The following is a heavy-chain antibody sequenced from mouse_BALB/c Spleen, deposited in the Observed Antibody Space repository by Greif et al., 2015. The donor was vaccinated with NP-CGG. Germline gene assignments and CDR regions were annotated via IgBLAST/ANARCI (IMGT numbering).Heavy chain of an antibody. J-gene: IGHJ3*01. CDR1: GFTFSSYA. V-gene: IGHV5-9-4*01. CDR3: ARDEDYGSSYSFAY. CDR2: ISSGGSYT. Sequence: EVMLVESGGGLVRPGGSLKLSCAASGFTFSSYAMSWVRQSPEKRLEWVAEISSGGSYTYYPDTVTGRFTISRDNAKNTLYLEMSSLRSEDTAMYYCARDEDYGSSYSFAYWGQGTLVTVSA. D-gene: IGHD1-1*01.